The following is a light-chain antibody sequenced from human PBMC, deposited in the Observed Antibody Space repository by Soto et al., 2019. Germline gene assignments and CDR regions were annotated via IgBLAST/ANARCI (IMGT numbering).Light chain of an antibody. V-gene: IGKV1-12*01. J-gene: IGKJ1*01. Sequence: DIQMTQSPSSVSAPVGDRVTITCRASQGVGSWLAWYQQKPGKAPKLLIFAASSLQSGVPSRFSGSGSGTDFTLTIRSLQPEDVASYQLQQTNRFPWTFRQGTEVEIK. CDR3: QQTNRFPWT. CDR1: QGVGSW. CDR2: AAS.